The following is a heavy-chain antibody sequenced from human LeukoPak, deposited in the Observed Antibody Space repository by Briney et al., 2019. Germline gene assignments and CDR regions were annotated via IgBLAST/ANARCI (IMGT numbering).Heavy chain of an antibody. CDR1: GGSFSGYY. J-gene: IGHJ4*02. Sequence: KSSETLSLTCAVYGGSFSGYYWSWIRQPPGKGLEWIGEINHSGRTNYNPSLKSRVTISVDTSKKQFSLTLTSVPAADTAVYSWTRGKNIYFDYWGKVTLVAAS. CDR3: TRGKNIYFDY. CDR2: INHSGRT. V-gene: IGHV4-34*01. D-gene: IGHD2/OR15-2a*01.